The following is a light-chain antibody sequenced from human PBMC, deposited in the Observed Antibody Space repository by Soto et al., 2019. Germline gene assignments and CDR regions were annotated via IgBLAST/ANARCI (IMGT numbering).Light chain of an antibody. CDR2: DVS. J-gene: IGLJ1*01. Sequence: ALTQPASVSGSPGQSITISCTGTSSDVGGYNYVSWYQQHPGKAPKLMIYDVSNRPSGVSNRFSGSKSGNTASLTISGLQAEDEADYYCSSYTSSSTEVFGTGTKVTVL. V-gene: IGLV2-14*01. CDR3: SSYTSSSTEV. CDR1: SSDVGGYNY.